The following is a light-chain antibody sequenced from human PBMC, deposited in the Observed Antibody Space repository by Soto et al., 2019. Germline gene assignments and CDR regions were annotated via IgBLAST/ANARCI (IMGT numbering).Light chain of an antibody. Sequence: EIVLTQSPATLSLSPGERTTLSCRASQSVSSYLAWYQQKPGQAPRLLIYDASNMATGIPARFSGSGSGTDFTLTIISLEPDAFSVYYCQQLRGFTFGPGTKVDIK. CDR2: DAS. V-gene: IGKV3-11*01. CDR1: QSVSSY. J-gene: IGKJ3*01. CDR3: QQLRGFT.